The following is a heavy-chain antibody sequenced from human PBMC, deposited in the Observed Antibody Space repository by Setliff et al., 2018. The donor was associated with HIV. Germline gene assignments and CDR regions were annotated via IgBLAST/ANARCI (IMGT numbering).Heavy chain of an antibody. V-gene: IGHV1-24*01. J-gene: IGHJ6*03. CDR3: ARGGHYSGSYLPRDYYMDV. D-gene: IGHD1-26*01. CDR2: FDPQDGET. Sequence: ASVKVSCKVSGYTLTEVSVHWVRQAPGKGLERMGYFDPQDGETVYAQKFQGRVTMTEETSTDTAYMEMSSLRSEDTAVYYCARGGHYSGSYLPRDYYMDVWGKGTTVTAP. CDR1: GYTLTEVS.